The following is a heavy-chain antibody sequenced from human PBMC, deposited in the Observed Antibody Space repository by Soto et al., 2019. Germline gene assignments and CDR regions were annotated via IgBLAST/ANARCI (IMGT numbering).Heavy chain of an antibody. CDR1: GESFSGHY. CDR3: ARGGIPDFFDY. V-gene: IGHV4-34*01. CDR2: INHGGTT. Sequence: PSGTLSISCAVYGESFSGHYWSWIRQPPGKGLEWIGEINHGGTTHHNPSLKSRVFISVDTSKNQVSLKLSSVTATDTAIYFCARGGIPDFFDYWGQGTLVTVSS. J-gene: IGHJ4*02.